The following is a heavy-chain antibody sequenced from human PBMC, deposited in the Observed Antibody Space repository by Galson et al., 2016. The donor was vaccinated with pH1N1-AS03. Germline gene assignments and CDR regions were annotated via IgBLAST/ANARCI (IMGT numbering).Heavy chain of an antibody. Sequence: SLRLSCAASGFTFNNYGVNWVRQAPGKGLEWLAYISGSGNTIFYADSVEGRFTISRDNAKDSVFLHMSTLKAEDTAVYYCARVVCGGDCYPLRGYFDLWGPGTLVTVSS. V-gene: IGHV3-48*03. CDR1: GFTFNNYG. D-gene: IGHD2-21*01. J-gene: IGHJ2*01. CDR2: ISGSGNTI. CDR3: ARVVCGGDCYPLRGYFDL.